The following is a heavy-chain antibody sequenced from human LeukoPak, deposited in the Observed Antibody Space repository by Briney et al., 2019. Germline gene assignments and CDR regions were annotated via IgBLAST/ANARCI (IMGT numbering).Heavy chain of an antibody. CDR3: ARGVSGSCDY. J-gene: IGHJ4*02. V-gene: IGHV3-66*01. CDR1: GFTVSSNY. CDR2: IYSGGST. Sequence: PGGSLRLSCAASGFTVSSNYMSWVRQAPGKGLEWVSVIYSGGSTYYADSVKGRFTISRDNSKNTLYLQMGSLRAEDMAVYYCARGVSGSCDYWGQGTLVTVSS. D-gene: IGHD1-26*01.